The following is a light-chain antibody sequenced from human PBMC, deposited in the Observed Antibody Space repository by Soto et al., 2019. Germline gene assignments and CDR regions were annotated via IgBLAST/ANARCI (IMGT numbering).Light chain of an antibody. CDR3: QQYGSSPQA. CDR2: DAS. Sequence: SVLTQSPGTLSLSPGEIATLSCRASQSVTYNYLAWYQQKPGQPPRLLIYDASTRAPGIPDRFSGSGSGTDFTLTISRLEPENSAVYYCQQYGSSPQAFGPGTKVEV. CDR1: QSVTYNY. V-gene: IGKV3-20*01. J-gene: IGKJ4*02.